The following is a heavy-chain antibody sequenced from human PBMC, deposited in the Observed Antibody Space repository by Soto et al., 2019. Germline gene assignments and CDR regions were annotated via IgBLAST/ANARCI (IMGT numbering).Heavy chain of an antibody. D-gene: IGHD3-22*01. CDR1: GGSISSYY. CDR3: ARVNFDSSGYYNNWFDP. CDR2: IYYSGST. J-gene: IGHJ5*02. V-gene: IGHV4-59*01. Sequence: PSETLSLTCTVSGGSISSYYWSWIRQPPGKGLEWIGYIYYSGSTNYNPSLKSRVTISVDTSKNQFSLKLSSVTAADTAVYFCARVNFDSSGYYNNWFDPWGQGTLVTVS.